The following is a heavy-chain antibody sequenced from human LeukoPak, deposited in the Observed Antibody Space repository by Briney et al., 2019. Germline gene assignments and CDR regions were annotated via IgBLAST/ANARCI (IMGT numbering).Heavy chain of an antibody. CDR1: GFTFSSYW. V-gene: IGHV3-74*01. D-gene: IGHD3-10*01. CDR2: INSDGSST. CDR3: ASLATLSDFDY. Sequence: GGSLRLSCAASGFTFSSYWMHWVRQAPGKGLVWVSRINSDGSSTSYADSVKGRFTISRDNAKNTLYLQMNSLRAEDTAVYYCASLATLSDFDYWGQGALVTVSS. J-gene: IGHJ4*02.